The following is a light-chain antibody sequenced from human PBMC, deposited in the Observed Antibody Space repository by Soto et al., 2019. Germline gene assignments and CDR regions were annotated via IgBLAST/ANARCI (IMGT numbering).Light chain of an antibody. V-gene: IGLV7-43*01. J-gene: IGLJ3*02. CDR2: SIS. CDR1: TGAVTSGYY. Sequence: QAVVTQEPSLTVSPGGTVTLTCASSTGAVTSGYYPNWFQQKPGQAPRALIYSISNKHSWTPARFSGSLLGGKAVLTLSGVQAEDEAEYYGLLYYGGAHPNWVFGGGTKLTVL. CDR3: LLYYGGAHPNWV.